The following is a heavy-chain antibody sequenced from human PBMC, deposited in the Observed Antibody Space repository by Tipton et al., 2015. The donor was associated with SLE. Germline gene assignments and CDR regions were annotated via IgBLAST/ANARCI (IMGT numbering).Heavy chain of an antibody. V-gene: IGHV4-39*07. J-gene: IGHJ3*02. D-gene: IGHD6-6*01. CDR3: AREGGYSSSSDAFDI. CDR2: IYYSGST. Sequence: TLSLTCTVSGGSISSSSYYWGWIRQPPGKGLEWVGRIYYSGSTYYNPSLKSRVTISVDTSKNQFSLKLSSVTAADTAVYYCAREGGYSSSSDAFDIWGQGTMVTVSS. CDR1: GGSISSSSYY.